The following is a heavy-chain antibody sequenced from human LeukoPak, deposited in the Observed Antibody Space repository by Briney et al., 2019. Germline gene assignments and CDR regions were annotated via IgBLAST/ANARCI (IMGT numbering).Heavy chain of an antibody. CDR2: INHSGST. Sequence: SETLSLTCAVYGGSFSGYYWSWIRQPPGKGLEWIGEINHSGSTNYNPSLKSRVTISVDTSKNQFSLKLSSVTAADTAVYYCASQNHVRYSYYFDYWGQGTLVIVSS. V-gene: IGHV4-34*01. D-gene: IGHD1-1*01. CDR3: ASQNHVRYSYYFDY. CDR1: GGSFSGYY. J-gene: IGHJ4*02.